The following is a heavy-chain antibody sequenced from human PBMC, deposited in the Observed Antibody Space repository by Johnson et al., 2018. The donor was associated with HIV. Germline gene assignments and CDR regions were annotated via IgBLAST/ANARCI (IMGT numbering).Heavy chain of an antibody. CDR2: IKEDGSEK. Sequence: VQLVESGGALVQPGDSLGLSCAVSGFTFSNYWMSWVRQAPGKGLEWVANIKEDGSEKHYVDSVRGRFTITRDNVKNFLYVQMNSLRAEDTAVYYCARDGRDLVTRGGFDVWGPGTVVTVSS. V-gene: IGHV3-7*01. D-gene: IGHD5-18*01. J-gene: IGHJ3*01. CDR3: ARDGRDLVTRGGFDV. CDR1: GFTFSNYW.